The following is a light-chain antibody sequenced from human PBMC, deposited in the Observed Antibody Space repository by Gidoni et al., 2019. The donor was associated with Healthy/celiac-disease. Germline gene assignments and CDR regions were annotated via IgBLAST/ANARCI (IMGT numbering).Light chain of an antibody. V-gene: IGKV3-15*01. CDR1: QSVSSN. J-gene: IGKJ4*01. Sequence: EIVMTQSPATLSVSPGERATLSCRASQSVSSNLAWYRQKPGQAPRLLIYGASTRATGIPARFSGSGSGTEFTLTISSLQSEEFAVYYCQQYNNWLTFGGGTKVEIK. CDR3: QQYNNWLT. CDR2: GAS.